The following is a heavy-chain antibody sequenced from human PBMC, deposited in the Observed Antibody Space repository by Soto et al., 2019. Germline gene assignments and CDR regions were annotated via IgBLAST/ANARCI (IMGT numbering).Heavy chain of an antibody. CDR2: IDPSDSYT. D-gene: IGHD6-13*01. V-gene: IGHV5-10-1*01. J-gene: IGHJ4*02. CDR1: GYSFTSYW. CDR3: ARRRGYSSSWSFFDY. Sequence: PGESLKISCKGSGYSFTSYWISWVRQMPGKGLEWMGRIDPSDSYTNYSPSFQGHVTTSADKSISTAYLQWSSLKASDTAMYYCARRRGYSSSWSFFDYWGQGTLVTVSS.